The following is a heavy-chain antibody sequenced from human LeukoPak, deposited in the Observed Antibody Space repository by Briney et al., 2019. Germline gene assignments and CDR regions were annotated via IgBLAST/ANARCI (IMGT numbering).Heavy chain of an antibody. V-gene: IGHV4-34*01. J-gene: IGHJ6*02. D-gene: IGHD7-27*01. CDR1: GGSFSGYY. Sequence: PSETLSLTCAVYGGSFSGYYWSWIRQPPGKGLEWIGEINHSGSTNYNPSLTSRVTISVDTSKNQFSLKLSSVTAADTAVYYCARFGQRGKYYYYGMDVWGQGTTVTVSS. CDR2: INHSGST. CDR3: ARFGQRGKYYYYGMDV.